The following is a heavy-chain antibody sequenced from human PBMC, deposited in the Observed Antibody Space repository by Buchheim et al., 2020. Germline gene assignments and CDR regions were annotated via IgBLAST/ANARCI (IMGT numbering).Heavy chain of an antibody. D-gene: IGHD6-6*01. CDR1: GFTFSSYA. CDR2: ISYDGSNK. Sequence: QVQLVESGGGVVQPGRSLRLSCAASGFTFSSYAMHWVRQAPGKGLEWVAVISYDGSNKYYADSVKGRFTISRDNSKTTLYLQMNSLRAEDTAVYYCARGLLLSSSSLFFDYWGQGTL. V-gene: IGHV3-30-3*01. J-gene: IGHJ4*02. CDR3: ARGLLLSSSSLFFDY.